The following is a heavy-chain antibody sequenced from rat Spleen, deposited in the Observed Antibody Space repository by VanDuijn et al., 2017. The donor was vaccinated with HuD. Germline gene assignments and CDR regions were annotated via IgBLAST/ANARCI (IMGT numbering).Heavy chain of an antibody. V-gene: IGHV5-20*01. CDR2: ISNDVGNT. Sequence: EVQLVESGGGLVQPGRSLKLSCAASGFSFSDYYMAWVRQAPTKGLEWVASISNDVGNTYYRDSVKGRFTISRDDAKSTLYLQMDSLRSEDTATYYCTTGTFWGQGVMVTVSS. CDR3: TTGTF. J-gene: IGHJ2*01. CDR1: GFSFSDYY.